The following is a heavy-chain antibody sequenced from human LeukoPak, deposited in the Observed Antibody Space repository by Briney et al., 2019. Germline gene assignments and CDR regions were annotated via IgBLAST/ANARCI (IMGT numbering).Heavy chain of an antibody. D-gene: IGHD1-1*01. V-gene: IGHV3-30*02. CDR3: ANLDDY. CDR2: IRYDGSDK. CDR1: GFNFDKYG. Sequence: GGSLRLSCAASGFNFDKYGMHWVRQAPGKGLEWVTFIRYDGSDKYYANSVKGRFIISRDNSKKQLYLQMNSLKSEDTALYYCANLDDYWGQGTLVTVSS. J-gene: IGHJ4*02.